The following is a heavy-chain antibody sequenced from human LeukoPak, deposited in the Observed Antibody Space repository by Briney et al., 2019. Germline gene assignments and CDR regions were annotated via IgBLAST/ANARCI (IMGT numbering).Heavy chain of an antibody. CDR2: ISSSTTYI. CDR1: GFTFNMYT. J-gene: IGHJ4*02. Sequence: PGGSLRLSCAASGFTFNMYTMYWVRQAPGKGLEWVSSISSSTTYIYYADSVKGRFTISRDNVKNSLFLQMNSLRAEDTAFYYCARVDNSGGNPPDYWGQGTLVTVSP. D-gene: IGHD4-23*01. CDR3: ARVDNSGGNPPDY. V-gene: IGHV3-21*01.